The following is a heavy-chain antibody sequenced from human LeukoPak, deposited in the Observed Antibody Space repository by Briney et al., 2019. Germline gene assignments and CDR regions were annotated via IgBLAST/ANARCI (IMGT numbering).Heavy chain of an antibody. J-gene: IGHJ4*02. Sequence: SETLSLTCTVSGGSISSYYWSWIRQPPGKGLEWIGYIYYSGSTNYNPSLKSRVTISVDTSKNQFSLKLSSVTAADTAVYYCARDTYYYDSSGSFDYWGQGTLVTVSS. CDR3: ARDTYYYDSSGSFDY. CDR1: GGSISSYY. V-gene: IGHV4-59*01. CDR2: IYYSGST. D-gene: IGHD3-22*01.